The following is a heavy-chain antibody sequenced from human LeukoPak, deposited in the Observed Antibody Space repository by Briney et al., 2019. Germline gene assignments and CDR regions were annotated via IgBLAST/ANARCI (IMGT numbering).Heavy chain of an antibody. D-gene: IGHD2-2*01. V-gene: IGHV4-31*03. J-gene: IGHJ6*03. CDR3: ATGPADITLCSWYYYYYMDV. Sequence: SETLSLTCTVSGGSISSGGYYWSWIRQHPGKGLEWIGYIYYSGSTYYNPSLKSRVTISVDTSKNQFSLKLSSVTAADTAVYYCATGPADITLCSWYYYYYMDVWGKGTTVTVSS. CDR1: GGSISSGGYY. CDR2: IYYSGST.